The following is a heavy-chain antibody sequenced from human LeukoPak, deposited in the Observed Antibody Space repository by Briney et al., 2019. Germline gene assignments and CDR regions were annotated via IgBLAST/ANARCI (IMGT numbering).Heavy chain of an antibody. Sequence: SVRVSCKASGGTFSSYAISWVRQAPGQGLEWMGGIIPIFGTANYAQKFQGRVTITADESTSTAYMELSSLRSEDTAVYYCASIAAAGTDYFDYWGQGTLVTVSS. V-gene: IGHV1-69*13. CDR2: IIPIFGTA. D-gene: IGHD6-13*01. J-gene: IGHJ4*02. CDR1: GGTFSSYA. CDR3: ASIAAAGTDYFDY.